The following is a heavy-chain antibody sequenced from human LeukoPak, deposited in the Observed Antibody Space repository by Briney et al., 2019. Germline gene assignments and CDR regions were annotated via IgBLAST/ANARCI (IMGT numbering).Heavy chain of an antibody. Sequence: SETLSLTCTVSGGSISSYYWIWIRQPAGKGLEWIGRIYTSGNTKYNPSLKSRVTMSVATSKNQFSLKLTSVTAADTAMYYCTRAWQQLAYGFDIWGQGTMVTVSS. J-gene: IGHJ3*02. CDR1: GGSISSYY. CDR3: TRAWQQLAYGFDI. D-gene: IGHD6-13*01. CDR2: IYTSGNT. V-gene: IGHV4-4*07.